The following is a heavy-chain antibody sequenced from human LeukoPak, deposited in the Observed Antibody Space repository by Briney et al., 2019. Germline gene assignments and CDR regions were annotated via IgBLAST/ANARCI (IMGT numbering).Heavy chain of an antibody. CDR2: INHSGST. Sequence: SATLSLTCAVYGGSFSGYYWSWIRPPPGKGLEWIGEINHSGSTNYNPSLQSRVTISVDTSKNQFSLKLSSVTAADTAVYYCARTPNYYDSSGYPLGYYYYYMDVWGKGTTVTISS. CDR1: GGSFSGYY. V-gene: IGHV4-34*01. J-gene: IGHJ6*03. D-gene: IGHD3-22*01. CDR3: ARTPNYYDSSGYPLGYYYYYMDV.